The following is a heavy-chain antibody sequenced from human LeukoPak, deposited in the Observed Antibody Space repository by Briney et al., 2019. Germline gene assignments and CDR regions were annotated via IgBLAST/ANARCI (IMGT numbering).Heavy chain of an antibody. CDR1: GFTFSSHS. D-gene: IGHD2-8*01. J-gene: IGHJ6*03. CDR2: ISSGSSYI. CDR3: ASARQESPGTNYYMDV. Sequence: PGGSLRLSCAASGFTFSSHSMNWVRQAPGKGLEWVSSISSGSSYIYYADSVKGRFTTSRDNAKNSLYLQMNNLRAEDTAVYYCASARQESPGTNYYMDVWGKGTTVTVSS. V-gene: IGHV3-21*01.